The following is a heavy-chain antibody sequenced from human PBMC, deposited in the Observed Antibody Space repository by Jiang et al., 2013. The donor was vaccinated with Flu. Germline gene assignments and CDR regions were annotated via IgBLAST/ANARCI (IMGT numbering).Heavy chain of an antibody. J-gene: IGHJ6*02. V-gene: IGHV3-30*03. CDR1: GFTLSSYG. CDR2: ISYDGSNK. Sequence: VQPGRSLRLSCAASGFTLSSYGMRWVRQAPGKGLEWVAVISYDGSNKYYADSVKGRFTISRDNSKNTLYLQMNSLRAEDTAVYYCARVMTKYGSVSLPAMDVWGQGTTVTVSS. D-gene: IGHD3-10*01. CDR3: ARVMTKYGSVSLPAMDV.